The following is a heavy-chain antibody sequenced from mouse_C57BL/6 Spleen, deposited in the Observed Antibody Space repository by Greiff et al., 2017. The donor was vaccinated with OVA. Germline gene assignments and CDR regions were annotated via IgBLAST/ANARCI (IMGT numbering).Heavy chain of an antibody. D-gene: IGHD1-1*01. Sequence: VQLQQSDAELVKPGASVKISCKVSGYTFTDHTIHWMKQRPEQGLEWIGYIYPRDGSTKYNEKFKGKATLTADKSSSTAYMQLNSLTSEDSAVYFCARREVDYYGSSSAWFAYWGQGTLVTVSA. V-gene: IGHV1-78*01. CDR2: IYPRDGST. J-gene: IGHJ3*01. CDR3: ARREVDYYGSSSAWFAY. CDR1: GYTFTDHT.